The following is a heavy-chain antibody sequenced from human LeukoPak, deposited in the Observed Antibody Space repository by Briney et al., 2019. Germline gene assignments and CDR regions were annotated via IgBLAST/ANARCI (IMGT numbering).Heavy chain of an antibody. Sequence: SETLSLTCTVSGGSISSYYWSWIRQPPGKGLEWIGYIYYSGSTNYNPSLKSRVTISVDTSKNQFSLKLSSVTAADTAVYYCAREAGDGGAFDIWGQGTMVTVSS. CDR1: GGSISSYY. J-gene: IGHJ3*02. D-gene: IGHD2-21*01. CDR3: AREAGDGGAFDI. V-gene: IGHV4-59*01. CDR2: IYYSGST.